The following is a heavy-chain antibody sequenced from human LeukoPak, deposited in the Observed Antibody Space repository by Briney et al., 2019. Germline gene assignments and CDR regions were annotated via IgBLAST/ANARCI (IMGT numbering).Heavy chain of an antibody. CDR3: ARVLNDLVFDY. CDR2: INHSGST. CDR1: GGSFSGYY. Sequence: SETLSLTCAVYGGSFSGYYWSWIRQPPGKGLEWIGEINHSGSTNYNPSLKSRVTMSVDTSKNQFSLKLSSVTAADTAVYYCARVLNDLVFDYWGQGTLVTVSS. D-gene: IGHD2-8*01. V-gene: IGHV4-34*01. J-gene: IGHJ4*02.